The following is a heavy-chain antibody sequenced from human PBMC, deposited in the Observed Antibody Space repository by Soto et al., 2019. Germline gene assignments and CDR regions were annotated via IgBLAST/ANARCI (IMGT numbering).Heavy chain of an antibody. CDR2: ISYDGSNK. CDR1: GFTFSSYA. V-gene: IGHV3-30-3*01. D-gene: IGHD2-21*02. Sequence: GGSLRLSCAASGFTFSSYAMHWVRQAPGKGLEWVAVISYDGSNKYYADSVKGRFTISRDNSKNTLYLQMNSLRAEDTAVYYCARGRVVTASYYYYGMDVWGQGTTVTVS. CDR3: ARGRVVTASYYYYGMDV. J-gene: IGHJ6*02.